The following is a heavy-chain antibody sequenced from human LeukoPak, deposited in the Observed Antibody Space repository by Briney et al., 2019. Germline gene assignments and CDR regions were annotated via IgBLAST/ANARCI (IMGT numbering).Heavy chain of an antibody. D-gene: IGHD3-22*01. V-gene: IGHV4-39*01. CDR1: GGSISSSSYY. J-gene: IGHJ4*02. CDR3: ARLHYEGHYYDSSGYFWFDY. Sequence: SETLSLTCTVSGGSISSSSYYWGWIRQPPGKGLEWIGSIYYSGSTYYNPSLKSRVTISVDTSKNQFSLKLSSVTAADTAVYYCARLHYEGHYYDSSGYFWFDYWGQGTLVTVSS. CDR2: IYYSGST.